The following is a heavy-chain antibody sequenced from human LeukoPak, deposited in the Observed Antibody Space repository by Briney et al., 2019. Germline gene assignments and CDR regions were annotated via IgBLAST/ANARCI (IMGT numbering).Heavy chain of an antibody. V-gene: IGHV4-59*12. CDR3: TRDSGTTGEVKFDP. CDR1: GGSISNYY. J-gene: IGHJ5*02. CDR2: ISYSGST. Sequence: PSETLSLTCSVSGGSISNYYWNWIRQPPGKGLEWIGSISYSGSTNYNPSLESRVTISVDTSKNQISLKMSSVTAADTAAYYCTRDSGTTGEVKFDPWGQGTLVAVSS. D-gene: IGHD3-10*01.